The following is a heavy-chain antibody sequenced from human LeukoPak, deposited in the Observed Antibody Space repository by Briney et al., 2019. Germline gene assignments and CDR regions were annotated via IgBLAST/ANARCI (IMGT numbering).Heavy chain of an antibody. Sequence: PSETLSLTCTVSGGSFSNYYWSWIRQPPGQGLQWIGYIYYNGSTNYNPSLKSRVTISVDTSKNQFSLNLSSVTAADTFVYYCARGPTRYYFDYWGQGTLVTVSS. D-gene: IGHD2-2*01. V-gene: IGHV4-59*01. CDR2: IYYNGST. J-gene: IGHJ4*02. CDR3: ARGPTRYYFDY. CDR1: GGSFSNYY.